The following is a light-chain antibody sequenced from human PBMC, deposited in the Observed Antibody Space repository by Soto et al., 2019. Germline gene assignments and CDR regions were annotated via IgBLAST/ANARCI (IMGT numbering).Light chain of an antibody. CDR1: SSDVGGYGY. Sequence: QSALTHPASVSWSPGQSIAIACTGTSSDVGGYGYVSWYQQHPGKAPKLMISDVSNRTSGVSHRFSGSKSGNTASLTISGLQADDEADYYCSSYTSSSTHVFGTGTKLTVL. CDR2: DVS. J-gene: IGLJ1*01. CDR3: SSYTSSSTHV. V-gene: IGLV2-14*01.